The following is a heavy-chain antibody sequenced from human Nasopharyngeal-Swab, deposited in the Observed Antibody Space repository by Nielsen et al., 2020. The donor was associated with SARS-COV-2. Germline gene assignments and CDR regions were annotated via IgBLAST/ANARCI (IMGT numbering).Heavy chain of an antibody. D-gene: IGHD4-23*01. CDR2: ISSRSSNI. J-gene: IGHJ6*02. V-gene: IGHV3-48*01. CDR3: ARDGIDYGGNSAYYYYGMDV. CDR1: GFTFSSCS. Sequence: GGSLRLSCAASGFTFSSCSMNWVRQAPGKGLEWVSYISSRSSNIYYADSVKGRFTISRDNAKNSLYLQMNSLRAEDTAVYYCARDGIDYGGNSAYYYYGMDVWGQGTTVTVSS.